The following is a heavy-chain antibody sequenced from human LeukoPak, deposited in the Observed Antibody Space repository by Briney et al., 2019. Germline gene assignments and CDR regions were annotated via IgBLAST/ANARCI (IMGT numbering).Heavy chain of an antibody. CDR1: GYTFSKYG. D-gene: IGHD3-22*01. CDR3: ARASYYDSSGYVLMGSIDY. V-gene: IGHV3-33*01. CDR2: IWLGGSEE. Sequence: GRSLRLSCAASGYTFSKYGMHWVRQAPGKGLEGVAIIWLGGSEEYYADSVKGRFTISRDNSKNTLYLQMDSLRAEDTAVYYCARASYYDSSGYVLMGSIDYWGQGTLVTVSS. J-gene: IGHJ4*02.